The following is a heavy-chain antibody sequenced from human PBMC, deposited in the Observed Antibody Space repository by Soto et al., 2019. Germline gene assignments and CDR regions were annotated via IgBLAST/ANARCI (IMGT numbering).Heavy chain of an antibody. CDR2: INPNSGGT. D-gene: IGHD3-16*01. Sequence: VASVKVSCKASGYTFTGYYMHWVRQAPGQGLEWMGWINPNSGGTNYAQKFQGWVTMTRDTSISTAYMELSRLRSDDTAVYYCARMLPRGGVIGYYYGMDVWGQGTTVTVSS. V-gene: IGHV1-2*04. CDR3: ARMLPRGGVIGYYYGMDV. CDR1: GYTFTGYY. J-gene: IGHJ6*02.